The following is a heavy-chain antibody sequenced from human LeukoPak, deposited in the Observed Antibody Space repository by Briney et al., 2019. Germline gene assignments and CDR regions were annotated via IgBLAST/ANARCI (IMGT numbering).Heavy chain of an antibody. CDR2: IYYSGST. J-gene: IGHJ3*02. CDR1: GFTVSSNY. CDR3: ARRPNAFDI. V-gene: IGHV4-39*01. Sequence: GSLRLSCAASGFTVSSNYMSWVRQPPGKGLEWIGSIYYSGSTYYNPSLKSRVTVSVDTSKNQFSLKLSSVTAADTAVYYCARRPNAFDIWGQGTMVTVSS.